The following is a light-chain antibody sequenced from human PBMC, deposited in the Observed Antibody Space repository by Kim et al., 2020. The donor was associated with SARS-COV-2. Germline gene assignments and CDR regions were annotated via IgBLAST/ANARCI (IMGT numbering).Light chain of an antibody. J-gene: IGKJ2*01. CDR2: DAS. V-gene: IGKV1-33*01. Sequence: DIQMTQSPSSLSASVGDRVTITCQASQVISNYLNWYQQKPGKAPKLLIYDASNLETGVPSRFSGSGSGTDFTFTISSLQPEDIATYYCQQYGNLPQRFGQGTKLEI. CDR3: QQYGNLPQR. CDR1: QVISNY.